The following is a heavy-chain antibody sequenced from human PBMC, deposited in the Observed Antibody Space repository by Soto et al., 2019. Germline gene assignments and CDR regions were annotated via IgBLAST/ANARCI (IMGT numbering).Heavy chain of an antibody. CDR2: IWNDGIRK. J-gene: IGHJ4*02. V-gene: IGHV3-33*01. Sequence: VQLVESGGGMVQPGTSLRLSCAASGFTFSKYGMHWVRQAPGKGLEWVALIWNDGIRKVYVDSVKGRFTISRDNSKNTLDLQMNNLRDEDTAVYYCARDDDNDANALDYWGPVTLVTVSS. CDR3: ARDDDNDANALDY. CDR1: GFTFSKYG.